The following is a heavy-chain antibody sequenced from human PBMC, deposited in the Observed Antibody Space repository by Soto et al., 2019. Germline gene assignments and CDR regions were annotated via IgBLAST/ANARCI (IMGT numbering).Heavy chain of an antibody. CDR3: TRDQLRYYDSSGYYYNWFDP. CDR1: GFTFGDYA. Sequence: GGSLRLSCTASGFTFGDYAMSWFRQAPGKGLEWVGFIRSKAYGGTTEYAASVKGRFTISRDDSKSIAYLQMNSLKTEDTAVYYCTRDQLRYYDSSGYYYNWFDPWGQGTLVTVSS. D-gene: IGHD3-22*01. J-gene: IGHJ5*02. V-gene: IGHV3-49*03. CDR2: IRSKAYGGTT.